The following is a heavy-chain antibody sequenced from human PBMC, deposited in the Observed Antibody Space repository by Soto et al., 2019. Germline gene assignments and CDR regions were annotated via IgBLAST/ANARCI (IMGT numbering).Heavy chain of an antibody. CDR1: GGSFSGYY. V-gene: IGHV4-34*01. D-gene: IGHD6-13*01. J-gene: IGHJ4*02. Sequence: SETLSLNCAVYGGSFSGYYWSWIRQPPGKGLEWIGEINHSGSTNYNPSLKSRVTISVDTSKNQFSLKLSSVTAADTAVYYCARGNGLQAAPAAYYFDYWGQGTLVTVSS. CDR2: INHSGST. CDR3: ARGNGLQAAPAAYYFDY.